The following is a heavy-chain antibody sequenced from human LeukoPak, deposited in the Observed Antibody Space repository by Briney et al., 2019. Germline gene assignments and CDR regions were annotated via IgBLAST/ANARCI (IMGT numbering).Heavy chain of an antibody. J-gene: IGHJ3*02. CDR2: INHSGST. CDR3: ARPPVPGYSSGTDAFDI. D-gene: IGHD6-19*01. Sequence: PSETLSLTCTVSGGSISSYYWSWIRQPPGKGLEWIGEINHSGSTNYNPSLKSRVTISVDTSKNQFSLKLSSVTAADTAVYYCARPPVPGYSSGTDAFDIWGQGTMVTVSS. V-gene: IGHV4-34*01. CDR1: GGSISSYY.